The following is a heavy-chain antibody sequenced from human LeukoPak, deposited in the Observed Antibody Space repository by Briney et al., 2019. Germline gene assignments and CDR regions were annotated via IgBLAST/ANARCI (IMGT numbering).Heavy chain of an antibody. J-gene: IGHJ4*02. D-gene: IGHD2-2*01. CDR2: INHSGST. Sequence: SETLSLTCAVYGGSFSGYYRSWIRQPPGKGLEWIGEINHSGSTNYNPSLKSRVTISVDTSKNQFSLKLSSVTAADTAVYYCARQNCSSTSCPIDYWGQGTLVTVSS. CDR1: GGSFSGYY. V-gene: IGHV4-34*01. CDR3: ARQNCSSTSCPIDY.